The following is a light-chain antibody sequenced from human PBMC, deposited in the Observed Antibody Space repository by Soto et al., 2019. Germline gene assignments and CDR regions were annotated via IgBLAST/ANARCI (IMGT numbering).Light chain of an antibody. J-gene: IGKJ1*01. Sequence: DIQMTQSPSTLSASVGDRVTITCRASQSISSWLAWYQQKPGKAPKLLMYKASSLESGVPSRFSGSGSGTEFTLTISSLQPDEFAIYYCQQYNSYPWTFGQGNKVEIK. CDR1: QSISSW. CDR3: QQYNSYPWT. CDR2: KAS. V-gene: IGKV1-5*03.